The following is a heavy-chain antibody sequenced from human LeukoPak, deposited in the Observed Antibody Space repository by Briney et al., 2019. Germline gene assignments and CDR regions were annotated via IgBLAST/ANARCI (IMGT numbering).Heavy chain of an antibody. CDR3: ARALVDTYYYDSSGAFDI. CDR1: GGTFSSYP. CDR2: IIPILGIA. V-gene: IGHV1-69*02. D-gene: IGHD3-22*01. Sequence: SVKVSCKASGGTFSSYPISWVRQAPGQGLSWMGSIIPILGIANYEQQLQGRVTITADKSTSTAYMELSSLRSEDTAVFYCARALVDTYYYDSSGAFDIWGQGKMVTVSS. J-gene: IGHJ3*02.